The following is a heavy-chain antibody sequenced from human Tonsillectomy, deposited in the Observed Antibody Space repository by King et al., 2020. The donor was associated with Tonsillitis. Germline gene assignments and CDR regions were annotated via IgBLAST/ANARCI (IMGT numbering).Heavy chain of an antibody. V-gene: IGHV1-2*02. Sequence: QLVQSGAEVKKPGASVKVSCKASGYTFTGYYIHWVRQAPGQGLEWMGRINPNSGDTDYAQNLQGRVTMTRDTSFSTAYMELTRLRSDDTAVYYCARVRGGYSYTGLDAFDIWGQGTMVTVSS. CDR3: ARVRGGYSYTGLDAFDI. CDR2: INPNSGDT. J-gene: IGHJ3*02. D-gene: IGHD5-18*01. CDR1: GYTFTGYY.